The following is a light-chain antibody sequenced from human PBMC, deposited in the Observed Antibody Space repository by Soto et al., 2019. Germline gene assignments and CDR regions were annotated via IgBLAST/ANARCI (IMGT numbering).Light chain of an antibody. CDR2: EVS. CDR1: SSDVGSYNL. J-gene: IGLJ1*01. CDR3: CSYAGSSTYV. V-gene: IGLV2-23*02. Sequence: QSVLTQPASVSGSPGQSITISCTGISSDVGSYNLVSWYQQHPGKAPKLMIYEVSKRPSGVSNRFSGSKSGITASLTISGLQAEDEADYYCCSYAGSSTYVFGTG.